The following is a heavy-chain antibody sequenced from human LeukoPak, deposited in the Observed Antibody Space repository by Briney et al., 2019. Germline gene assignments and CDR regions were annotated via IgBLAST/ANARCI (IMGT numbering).Heavy chain of an antibody. J-gene: IGHJ6*02. CDR1: GYSFTSYW. D-gene: IGHD5-12*01. V-gene: IGHV5-10-1*01. CDR3: ATYYSGYDYGPYYYGMDV. CDR2: IDPSDSYT. Sequence: PGESLKISCKGSGYSFTSYWISWVRQMPGKGLEWMGRIDPSDSYTDYSPPFQGHVTISADKSISTAYLQWSSLKASDTAMYYCATYYSGYDYGPYYYGMDVWGQGTTVTVSS.